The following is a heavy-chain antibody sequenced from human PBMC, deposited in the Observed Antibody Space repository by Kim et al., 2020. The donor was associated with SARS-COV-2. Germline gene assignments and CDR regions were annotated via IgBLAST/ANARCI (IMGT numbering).Heavy chain of an antibody. V-gene: IGHV4-4*07. J-gene: IGHJ5*02. CDR3: ARKLASTRWFDP. Sequence: NYNPTLKSRITMSVNTSKNQFSLKLSSVTAADTAVYYCARKLASTRWFDPWGQGTLVTVSS.